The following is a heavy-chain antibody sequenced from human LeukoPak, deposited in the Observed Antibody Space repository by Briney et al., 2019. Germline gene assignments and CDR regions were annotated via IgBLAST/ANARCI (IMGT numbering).Heavy chain of an antibody. CDR2: ISTYNGNT. CDR1: GGTFSSYA. Sequence: ASVKVSCKASGGTFSSYAISWVRQAPGQGLEWMGWISTYNGNTNYAQNLQGRVTLTTDTSTSTAYMELRSLRSDDTAVYYCARLHSSGYFEYYFDYWGQGTLVTVSS. J-gene: IGHJ4*02. CDR3: ARLHSSGYFEYYFDY. V-gene: IGHV1-18*01. D-gene: IGHD3-22*01.